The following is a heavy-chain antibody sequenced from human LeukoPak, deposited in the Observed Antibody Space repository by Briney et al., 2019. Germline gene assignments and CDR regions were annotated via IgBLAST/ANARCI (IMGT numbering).Heavy chain of an antibody. J-gene: IGHJ6*03. CDR3: ARDPYSGGYGAYYYYYMDV. V-gene: IGHV3-21*01. CDR1: GFTFSAYN. Sequence: AGGSLRLSCAASGFTFSAYNMNWVRRTPGKGLEGVSSITTSSSYMFYADSVRGRFTISRDNAENSLYLQMNSLRDEDTAVYYCARDPYSGGYGAYYYYYMDVWGKGTTVTVSS. D-gene: IGHD6-19*01. CDR2: ITTSSSYM.